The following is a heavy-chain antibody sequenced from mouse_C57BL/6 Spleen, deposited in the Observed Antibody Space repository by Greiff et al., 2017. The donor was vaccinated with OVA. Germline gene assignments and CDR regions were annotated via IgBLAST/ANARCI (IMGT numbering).Heavy chain of an antibody. CDR2: ISSGSSTI. Sequence: EVMLVESGGGLVKPGGSLKLSCAASGFTFSDYGMHWVRQAPEKGLEWVAYISSGSSTIYYADTVKGRFTISRDNAKNTLFLQMTSLRSEDTAMYYCASLYYSNYGWYFDVWGTGTTVTVSS. D-gene: IGHD2-5*01. J-gene: IGHJ1*03. CDR3: ASLYYSNYGWYFDV. V-gene: IGHV5-17*01. CDR1: GFTFSDYG.